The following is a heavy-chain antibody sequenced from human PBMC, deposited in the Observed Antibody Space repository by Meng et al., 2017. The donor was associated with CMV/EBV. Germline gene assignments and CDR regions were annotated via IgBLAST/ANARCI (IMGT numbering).Heavy chain of an antibody. CDR3: ARDPAWSVITPRRGFDY. CDR1: GYTFTSYG. D-gene: IGHD2-15*01. V-gene: IGHV1-18*01. Sequence: QRVESGCEVKKPGASVKGACKASGYTFTSYGISWVRQAPGQGIEWMGWISAYNSNTNYAQKRQGRVTMTTDTSTSTAYMELRSLRSDDTAVYYCARDPAWSVITPRRGFDYWGQGTLVTVSS. J-gene: IGHJ4*02. CDR2: ISAYNSNT.